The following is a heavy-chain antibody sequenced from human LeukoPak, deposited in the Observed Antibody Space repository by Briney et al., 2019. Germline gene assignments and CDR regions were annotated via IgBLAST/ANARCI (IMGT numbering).Heavy chain of an antibody. D-gene: IGHD3-22*01. Sequence: SETLSLTCTVSGGSISSYYWSWIRQPPGKGLEWIGYIYYSGSTNYNPSLKSRVTISVDTSKNQFSLKLSSVTAADTAVYYCATAGLYYYDSSGPDAFDIWGQGTMVTVSS. CDR2: IYYSGST. CDR3: ATAGLYYYDSSGPDAFDI. V-gene: IGHV4-59*12. J-gene: IGHJ3*02. CDR1: GGSISSYY.